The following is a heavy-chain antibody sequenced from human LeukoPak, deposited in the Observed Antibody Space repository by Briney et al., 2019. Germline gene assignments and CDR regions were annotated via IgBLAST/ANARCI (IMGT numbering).Heavy chain of an antibody. V-gene: IGHV3-48*01. J-gene: IGHJ6*03. CDR1: RFTFSSYS. CDR2: ISSSSNTI. CDR3: ARGLSPYYYYYMDV. Sequence: PGGSLRLSCAASRFTFSSYSMNWVRQAPGRGLEWVSNISSSSNTIHYAESVKGRFTISRDNAKNSLYLQMNSLRAEDTAVYYCARGLSPYYYYYMDVWGKGTTVTVSS.